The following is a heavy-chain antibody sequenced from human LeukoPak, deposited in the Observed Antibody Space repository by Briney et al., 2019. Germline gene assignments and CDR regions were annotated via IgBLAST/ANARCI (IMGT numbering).Heavy chain of an antibody. CDR3: ARDWARGCSSGSCYGMDV. D-gene: IGHD2-15*01. J-gene: IGHJ6*02. CDR2: IYTSGST. V-gene: IGHV4-4*07. CDR1: GGSISSYY. Sequence: SETLPLTCTVSGGSISSYYWSWIRQPAGKGLEWIGRIYTSGSTNYNPSLKSRVTMSVDTSKNQSSLKLSSVTAADTAVYYCARDWARGCSSGSCYGMDVWGQGTTVTVSS.